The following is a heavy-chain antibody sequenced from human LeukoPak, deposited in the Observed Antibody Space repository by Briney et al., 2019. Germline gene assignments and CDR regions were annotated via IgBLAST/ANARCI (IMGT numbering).Heavy chain of an antibody. CDR3: ARENWRSKSIDFDS. J-gene: IGHJ4*02. D-gene: IGHD6-6*01. CDR1: GGSITTTLYY. Sequence: PSETLSLTCTVSGGSITTTLYYWGWIRQPPGKGLDWTASIYYSGSTNFNPSLKSRVTMSVDTSKNQFSLRLSSVTAADTAAYFCARENWRSKSIDFDSWGQGTLVTVSS. V-gene: IGHV4-39*07. CDR2: IYYSGST.